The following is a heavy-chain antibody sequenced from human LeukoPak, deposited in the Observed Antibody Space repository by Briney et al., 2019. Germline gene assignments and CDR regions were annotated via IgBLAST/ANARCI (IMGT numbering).Heavy chain of an antibody. D-gene: IGHD3-10*01. V-gene: IGHV3-33*01. Sequence: PGRSLRLACAASGFTFSIYGMHWVRQAPGKGLEWVAVIWYDGSNKYYADSVKGRFTISRDNSKNTLYLQMNSLRAEDTAVYYCARDYYGSGSYAEYYYYYYGMDVWGQGTTVTVSS. CDR2: IWYDGSNK. CDR3: ARDYYGSGSYAEYYYYYYGMDV. CDR1: GFTFSIYG. J-gene: IGHJ6*02.